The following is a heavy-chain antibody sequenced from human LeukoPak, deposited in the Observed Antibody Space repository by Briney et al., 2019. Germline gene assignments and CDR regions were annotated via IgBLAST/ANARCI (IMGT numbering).Heavy chain of an antibody. CDR3: ASTFPYFGGGSCAL. Sequence: QPGGSLRLSCAASGLAFSNYWRSWVRQAPGKGLEWVAKIKPDGGHKNYVDSVKSRFTISRDNAKNSLYLQMNSLRAEDTAMYYCASTFPYFGGGSCALGGQGTLVTVSS. J-gene: IGHJ4*02. CDR1: GLAFSNYW. V-gene: IGHV3-7*01. D-gene: IGHD2-15*01. CDR2: IKPDGGHK.